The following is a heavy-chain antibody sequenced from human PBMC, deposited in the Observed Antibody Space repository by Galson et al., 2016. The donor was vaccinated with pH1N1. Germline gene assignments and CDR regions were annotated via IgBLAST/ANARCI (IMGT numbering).Heavy chain of an antibody. Sequence: CKASGGTIGSYSINWVRQAPGQGLEWMGGIIPIFNTAKYAQNFQGRVTITADESTTTAYMELSSLRSEDTAVYFCAREDYYDTDLSDWYFDLWGRGTLLTVSS. CDR1: GGTIGSYS. J-gene: IGHJ2*01. D-gene: IGHD3-22*01. CDR3: AREDYYDTDLSDWYFDL. CDR2: IIPIFNTA. V-gene: IGHV1-69*01.